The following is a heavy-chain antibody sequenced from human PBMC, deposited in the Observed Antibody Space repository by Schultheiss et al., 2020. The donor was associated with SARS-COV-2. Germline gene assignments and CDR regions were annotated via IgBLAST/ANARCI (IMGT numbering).Heavy chain of an antibody. CDR3: ARATYYYDSSGYYPYY. CDR1: GFTFSSYG. Sequence: GGSLRLSCAASGFTFSSYGMHWVRQAPGKGLEWVSAISGSGGSTYYADSVKGRFTISRDNAKNSLYLQMNSLRAEDTAVYYCARATYYYDSSGYYPYYWGQGTLVTVSS. CDR2: ISGSGGST. V-gene: IGHV3-23*01. J-gene: IGHJ4*02. D-gene: IGHD3-22*01.